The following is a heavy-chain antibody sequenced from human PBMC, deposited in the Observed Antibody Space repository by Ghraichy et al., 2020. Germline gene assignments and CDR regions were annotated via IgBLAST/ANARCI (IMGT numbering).Heavy chain of an antibody. CDR1: GGSFSGYY. D-gene: IGHD6-19*01. CDR3: ARARSRYSSGWMGRFDY. V-gene: IGHV4-34*01. J-gene: IGHJ4*02. Sequence: SETLSLTCAVYGGSFSGYYWSWIRQPPGKGLEWIGEINHSGSTNYNPSLKSRVTISVDTSKNQFSLKLSSVTAADTAVYYCARARSRYSSGWMGRFDYWGQGTLVTVSS. CDR2: INHSGST.